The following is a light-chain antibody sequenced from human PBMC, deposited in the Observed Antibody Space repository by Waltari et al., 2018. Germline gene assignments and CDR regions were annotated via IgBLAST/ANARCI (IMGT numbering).Light chain of an antibody. CDR1: QSISRF. Sequence: SCRASQSISRFLAWYQQKPGHAPRLLIYDASSRATGIPDRFSGSGSGTEFSLTISRLEPEDIAVYYCQKYGSLPATFGQGTKVEIK. CDR3: QKYGSLPAT. J-gene: IGKJ1*01. V-gene: IGKV3-20*01. CDR2: DAS.